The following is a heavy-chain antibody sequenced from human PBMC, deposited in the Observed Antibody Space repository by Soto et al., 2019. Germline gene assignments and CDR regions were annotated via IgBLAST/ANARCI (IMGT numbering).Heavy chain of an antibody. CDR2: IIPILGIA. CDR1: GGTFSSYT. D-gene: IGHD5-18*01. V-gene: IGHV1-69*08. Sequence: QVQLVQSGAEVKKPGSSVKVSCKASGGTFSSYTISWVRQAPGQGLEWMGRIIPILGIANYAQKFQGRVTITADKSTSTAYMELSSLRSEDTAVYYCARERGAMAEVGYGMDVWGQGTTVTVSS. CDR3: ARERGAMAEVGYGMDV. J-gene: IGHJ6*02.